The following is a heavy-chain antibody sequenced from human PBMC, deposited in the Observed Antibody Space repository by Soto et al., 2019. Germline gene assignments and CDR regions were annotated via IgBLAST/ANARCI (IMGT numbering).Heavy chain of an antibody. CDR2: MSSSGSTI. J-gene: IGHJ6*02. CDR1: GFTFSSYD. Sequence: GSRLLACAASGFTFSSYDMNGVRQAPGKGLECVSYMSSSGSTIYYADSVKGRFTVSRDNAKSSLYLQMNSLRAEDTAVYYCAAIVVVPAAPMDAWGQGTKVTVYS. CDR3: AAIVVVPAAPMDA. V-gene: IGHV3-48*03. D-gene: IGHD2-2*01.